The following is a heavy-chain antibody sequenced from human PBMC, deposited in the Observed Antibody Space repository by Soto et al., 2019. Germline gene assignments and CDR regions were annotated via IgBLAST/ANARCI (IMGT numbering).Heavy chain of an antibody. Sequence: LRLSCAASGFTFSSYAMSWVRQAPGKGLEWVSAISGSGGSTYYADSVKGRFTISRDNSKNTLYLQMNSLRAEDTAVYYCARDYLVVPHRVIDYWGQGTLVTVSS. D-gene: IGHD2-2*01. CDR2: ISGSGGST. CDR3: ARDYLVVPHRVIDY. V-gene: IGHV3-23*01. CDR1: GFTFSSYA. J-gene: IGHJ4*02.